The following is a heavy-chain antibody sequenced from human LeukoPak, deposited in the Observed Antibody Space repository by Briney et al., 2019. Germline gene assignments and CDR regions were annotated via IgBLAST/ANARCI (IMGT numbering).Heavy chain of an antibody. D-gene: IGHD6-6*01. J-gene: IGHJ6*03. V-gene: IGHV3-21*01. Sequence: GGSLRLSCAASGFTFSSYSMNWVRQAPGKGLEWVSSISSSSSYIYYADSVKGRFTISRDNAKNSLYLQMNSLRAEDTAVYYCARVGIAARRGYYYMDVWGKGTTVTVSS. CDR2: ISSSSSYI. CDR3: ARVGIAARRGYYYMDV. CDR1: GFTFSSYS.